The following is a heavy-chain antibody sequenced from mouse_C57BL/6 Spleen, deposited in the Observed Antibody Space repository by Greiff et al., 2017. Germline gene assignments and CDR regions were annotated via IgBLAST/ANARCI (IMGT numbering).Heavy chain of an antibody. Sequence: EVQLVESGGDLVKPGGSLKLSCAASGFTFSSYGMSWVRQTPDKRLEWVATISSGGSYTYYPDSVKGRFTISRDNAKNTLYLQMSSLKSEDTAMYYCARQEEFYDGYYGWYFDVWGTGTTVTVSS. J-gene: IGHJ1*03. D-gene: IGHD2-3*01. CDR3: ARQEEFYDGYYGWYFDV. CDR1: GFTFSSYG. V-gene: IGHV5-6*01. CDR2: ISSGGSYT.